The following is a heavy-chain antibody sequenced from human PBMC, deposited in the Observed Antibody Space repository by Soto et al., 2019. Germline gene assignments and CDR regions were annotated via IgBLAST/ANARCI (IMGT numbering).Heavy chain of an antibody. CDR3: AKVGREMIDTMGDPYSDY. CDR1: GFTFSSYA. Sequence: GGSLRLSCAASGFTFSSYAMSWVRQAPGKGLEWVSAISGSGGSTYYADSVKGRFTISRDNSKNTLYLQMNSLRAEDTAVYYCAKVGREMIDTMGDPYSDYWGQGTLVTVSS. J-gene: IGHJ4*02. CDR2: ISGSGGST. V-gene: IGHV3-23*01. D-gene: IGHD3-10*01.